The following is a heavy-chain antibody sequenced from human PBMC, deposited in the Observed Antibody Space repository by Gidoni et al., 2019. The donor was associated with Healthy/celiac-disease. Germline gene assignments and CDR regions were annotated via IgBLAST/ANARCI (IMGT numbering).Heavy chain of an antibody. J-gene: IGHJ4*02. V-gene: IGHV3-23*01. Sequence: EVHRFESGGGLVQPGGPLGLTCAAPGFTMSRSTMSWARQAPGKGLEWVATISGSGGRTYYADSVQGRFTISGDNSKSTLYLQMGSLRAEDTAVYYCAKDSDGVNYFAACAFDFWGQGTLVTVSS. CDR3: AKDSDGVNYFAACAFDF. CDR1: GFTMSRST. D-gene: IGHD2-15*01. CDR2: ISGSGGRT.